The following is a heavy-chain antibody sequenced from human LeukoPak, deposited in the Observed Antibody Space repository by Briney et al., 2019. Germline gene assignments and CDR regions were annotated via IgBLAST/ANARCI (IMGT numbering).Heavy chain of an antibody. D-gene: IGHD5-18*01. CDR1: GGSISSSGYY. CDR3: GRSGYKFLVDY. J-gene: IGHJ4*02. CDR2: IYYSGST. Sequence: SETLSLTCTVSGGSISSSGYYWGWLRQPPGKGLEWLASIYYSGSTYYNTPSLKSRVTISVDTSKNQSSLKLSSVTAADTAVYYCGRSGYKFLVDYWGQGTLVTVSS. V-gene: IGHV4-39*01.